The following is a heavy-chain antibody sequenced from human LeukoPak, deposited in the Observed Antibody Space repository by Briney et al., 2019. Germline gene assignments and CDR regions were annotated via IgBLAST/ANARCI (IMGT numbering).Heavy chain of an antibody. CDR1: GYTFTSYD. CDR2: MNPNSGNT. V-gene: IGHV1-8*01. Sequence: ASVKVSCKASGYTFTSYDINWVRQATGQGLEWMGWMNPNSGNTGYAQKFQGRVTMTRNTSISTAYMELSSLRSEDTAVYYCARAARGGWYYDPWGQGTLVTVSS. CDR3: ARAARGGWYYDP. J-gene: IGHJ5*02. D-gene: IGHD6-19*01.